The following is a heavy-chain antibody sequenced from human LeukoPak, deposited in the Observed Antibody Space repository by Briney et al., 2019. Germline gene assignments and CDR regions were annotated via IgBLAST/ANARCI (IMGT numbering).Heavy chain of an antibody. CDR3: ARGFTDSSGYYYGPQKGRALDI. CDR1: AGSFSGYY. J-gene: IGHJ3*02. CDR2: INHSGST. Sequence: TSDTLSLTGAVYAGSFSGYYWSWIRQPPGKGLEWMGEINHSGSTNYNPSLKSRVTISVDTSKNQFSLKLSSVTAADTAVYYCARGFTDSSGYYYGPQKGRALDIWGQGTMVTVSS. D-gene: IGHD3-22*01. V-gene: IGHV4-34*01.